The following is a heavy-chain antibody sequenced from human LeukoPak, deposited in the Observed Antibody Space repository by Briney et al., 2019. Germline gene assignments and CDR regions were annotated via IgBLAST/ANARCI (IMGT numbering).Heavy chain of an antibody. CDR3: ASIWFGELSHYYYGMDV. D-gene: IGHD3-10*01. CDR1: GGSFSGYY. Sequence: PSETLSLTCAVYGGSFSGYYWSWIRQPPGKGLGWIGEINHSGSTNYNPSLKSRVTISVDTSKNQFSLKLSSVTAADTAVYYCASIWFGELSHYYYGMDVWGQGTTVTVSS. CDR2: INHSGST. V-gene: IGHV4-34*01. J-gene: IGHJ6*02.